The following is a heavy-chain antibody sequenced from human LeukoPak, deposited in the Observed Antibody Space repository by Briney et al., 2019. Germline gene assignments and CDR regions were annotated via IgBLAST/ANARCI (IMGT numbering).Heavy chain of an antibody. CDR1: GFTFSSYA. D-gene: IGHD5-18*01. V-gene: IGHV3-30*04. CDR2: ISYDGSNK. Sequence: GGSLRLSCAASGFTFSSYAMHWVRQAPGKGLEWVAVISYDGSNKYYADSVKGRFTTSRDNTKNTLYLQMNSLRAEDTAVYYCANLDTAEDYWGQGTLVTVSS. J-gene: IGHJ4*02. CDR3: ANLDTAEDY.